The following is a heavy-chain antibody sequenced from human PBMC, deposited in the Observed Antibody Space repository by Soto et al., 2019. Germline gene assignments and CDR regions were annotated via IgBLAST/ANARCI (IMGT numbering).Heavy chain of an antibody. Sequence: SVKVSCKASGGTFSSYAISWVRQAPGQGLEWMGGIIPIFGTANYAQKFQGRVTITADESTSTAYMELSSLRSEDTAVYYCAREVSDYGDYGRAFDIWRQRTMVTVSS. CDR1: GGTFSSYA. J-gene: IGHJ3*02. CDR3: AREVSDYGDYGRAFDI. D-gene: IGHD4-17*01. V-gene: IGHV1-69*13. CDR2: IIPIFGTA.